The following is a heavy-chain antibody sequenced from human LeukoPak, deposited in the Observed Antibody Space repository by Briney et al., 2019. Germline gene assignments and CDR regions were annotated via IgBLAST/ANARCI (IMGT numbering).Heavy chain of an antibody. Sequence: SGTLSLTCTVSGGSISSYYWSWIRQPPGKGLEWIGYIYYSGSTNYNPSLKSRVTISVDTSKNQFSLKLSSVTAADTAVYYCARSLGFTDLWWFDPWGQGTLVTVSS. D-gene: IGHD3-10*01. CDR2: IYYSGST. V-gene: IGHV4-59*01. J-gene: IGHJ5*02. CDR3: ARSLGFTDLWWFDP. CDR1: GGSISSYY.